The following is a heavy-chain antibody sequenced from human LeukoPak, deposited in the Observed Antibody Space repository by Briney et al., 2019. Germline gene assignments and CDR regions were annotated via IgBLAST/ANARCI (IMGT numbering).Heavy chain of an antibody. V-gene: IGHV1-8*01. J-gene: IGHJ4*02. CDR1: GYTFTGYD. CDR3: AKRIDFWSGYCFDY. Sequence: ASVKVSCKASGYTFTGYDINWVRQATGQGLEWMGWMNPNSGNTGYAQKFQGRVTMTRNTSISSAYMELSSLRSEDTAVYYCAKRIDFWSGYCFDYWGQGTLVTVSS. D-gene: IGHD3-3*01. CDR2: MNPNSGNT.